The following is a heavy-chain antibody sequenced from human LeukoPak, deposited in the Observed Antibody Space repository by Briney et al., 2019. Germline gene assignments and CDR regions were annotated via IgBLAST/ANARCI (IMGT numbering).Heavy chain of an antibody. Sequence: SETLSLTCTVSGGSISSGGYYWSWIRQHPGKGLEWIGYIYFSGSTYYNPSLKSRLTTSVDTYKDQFSLKLSSVTAADTAVYYCARMGTSSSYNWFDPWGQGTLVTVSS. D-gene: IGHD2-2*01. CDR1: GGSISSGGYY. CDR2: IYFSGST. J-gene: IGHJ5*02. V-gene: IGHV4-31*03. CDR3: ARMGTSSSYNWFDP.